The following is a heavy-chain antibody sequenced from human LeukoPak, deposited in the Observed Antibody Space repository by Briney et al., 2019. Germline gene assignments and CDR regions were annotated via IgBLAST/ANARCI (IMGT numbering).Heavy chain of an antibody. CDR1: GGSFSAYY. CDR2: IIHSGST. D-gene: IGHD6-13*01. CDR3: SRFARGLAAAPDY. Sequence: ASETLSLTCAVYGGSFSAYYWRWVRQPPGKGLEWIGEIIHSGSTNYYPYLKSRVTISVDTSKNQISLRLTSVPASDTAVYYCSRFARGLAAAPDYWGRGTPVTVSS. J-gene: IGHJ4*02. V-gene: IGHV4-34*12.